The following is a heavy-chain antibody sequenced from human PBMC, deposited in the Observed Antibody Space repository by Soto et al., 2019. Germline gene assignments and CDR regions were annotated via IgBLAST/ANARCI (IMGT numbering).Heavy chain of an antibody. CDR2: ISSSSSYI. CDR3: AREAVYYYDSSGYHGMDV. Sequence: EVQLVESGGGLVKPGGSLRLSCAASGFTFSSYSMNWVRQAPGKGLEWVSSISSSSSYIYYADSVKGRFTISRDNAKNSLYLQMNSLGAEDTAVYYCAREAVYYYDSSGYHGMDVWGQGTTVTVSS. D-gene: IGHD3-22*01. V-gene: IGHV3-21*01. CDR1: GFTFSSYS. J-gene: IGHJ6*02.